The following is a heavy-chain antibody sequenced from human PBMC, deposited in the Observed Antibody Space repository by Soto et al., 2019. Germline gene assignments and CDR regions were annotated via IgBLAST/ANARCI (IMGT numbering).Heavy chain of an antibody. CDR2: MNPIRGNT. CDR3: ARTPRQELIDF. J-gene: IGHJ4*02. D-gene: IGHD3-10*01. V-gene: IGHV1-8*01. Sequence: QVQLVQSGAEVKKPGASVKVSCKASGYTFTTYDINWVRQATGQGLEWLGWMNPIRGNTGYAQEFQGRVTMTRDTSISTADMELSSLRSDDTVVYYCARTPRQELIDFWGPGTQVTVSS. CDR1: GYTFTTYD.